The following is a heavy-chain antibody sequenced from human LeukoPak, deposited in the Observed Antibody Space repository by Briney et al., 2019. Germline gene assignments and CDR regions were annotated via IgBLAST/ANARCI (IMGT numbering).Heavy chain of an antibody. J-gene: IGHJ4*02. D-gene: IGHD2-21*01. CDR3: ALYCGGDRRVEREGAYFDY. CDR2: IYHSGST. V-gene: IGHV4-30-2*01. Sequence: PSETLSLTCAVSGGSISSGGYYWSWIRQPPGKGLEWIGYIYHSGSTYYNPSLKSRVTISVDRSKNQFSLKLSSVTAADTAVYYCALYCGGDRRVEREGAYFDYWGQGTLVTVSS. CDR1: GGSISSGGYY.